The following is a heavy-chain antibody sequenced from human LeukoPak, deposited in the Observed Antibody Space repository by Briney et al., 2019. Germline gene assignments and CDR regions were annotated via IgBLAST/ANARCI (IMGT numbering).Heavy chain of an antibody. CDR3: ARGGSWIGADY. CDR2: IYYSGST. CDR1: GDSTSTYY. D-gene: IGHD6-13*01. V-gene: IGHV4-59*08. J-gene: IGHJ4*02. Sequence: PPETLSLTCTVSGDSTSTYYWSWIRQPPGKGLEWIGYIYYSGSTNYNPSLRSRVTISVDTSKNQFSLILSSVSAADTAVYFCARGGSWIGADYWGQGTLVTVSS.